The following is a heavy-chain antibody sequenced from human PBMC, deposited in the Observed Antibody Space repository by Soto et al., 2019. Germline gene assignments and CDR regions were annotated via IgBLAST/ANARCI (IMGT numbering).Heavy chain of an antibody. CDR2: ISYDGSNK. CDR3: AKGDCGGDCYSFDAFDI. Sequence: QVQLVESGGGVVQPGRSLRLSCAASGFTFSSYGMHWVRQAPGKGLEWVAVISYDGSNKYYADSLKGRFTISRDNSKNTMYLQMNSLRAEDTAVYYCAKGDCGGDCYSFDAFDIWGQGTMVTVSS. CDR1: GFTFSSYG. D-gene: IGHD2-21*02. J-gene: IGHJ3*02. V-gene: IGHV3-30*18.